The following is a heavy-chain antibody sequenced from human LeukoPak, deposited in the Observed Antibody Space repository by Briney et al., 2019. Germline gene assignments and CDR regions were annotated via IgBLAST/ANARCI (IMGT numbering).Heavy chain of an antibody. CDR3: AKDITAVASPDAFDI. CDR2: ISYDGSNK. D-gene: IGHD6-19*01. J-gene: IGHJ3*02. Sequence: GGSLRLSCAASGFTFSSYAMHWVRQAPGKGLEWVAVISYDGSNKYYADSVKGRFTISRDNAKNSLYLQMNSLRAEDTALYYCAKDITAVASPDAFDIWGQGTMVTVSS. CDR1: GFTFSSYA. V-gene: IGHV3-30-3*01.